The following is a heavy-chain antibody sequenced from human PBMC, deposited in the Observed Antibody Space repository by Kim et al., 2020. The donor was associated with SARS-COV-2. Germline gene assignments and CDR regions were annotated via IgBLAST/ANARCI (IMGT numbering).Heavy chain of an antibody. Sequence: SETLSLTCTVSGGSISSYYWSWIRQPPGKGLEWIGYIYYSGSTNYNPSLKSRVTISVDTSKNQFSLKLSSVTAADTAVYYCARGASMTILGVVSIGAFDTWGQGTLVTVSS. CDR1: GGSISSYY. J-gene: IGHJ3*02. V-gene: IGHV4-59*01. CDR3: ARGASMTILGVVSIGAFDT. D-gene: IGHD3-3*01. CDR2: IYYSGST.